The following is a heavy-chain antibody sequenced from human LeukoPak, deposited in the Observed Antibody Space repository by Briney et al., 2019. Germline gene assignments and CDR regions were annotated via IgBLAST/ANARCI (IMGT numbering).Heavy chain of an antibody. CDR3: ARAQYYDSSGYYYWDAFDI. D-gene: IGHD3-22*01. CDR1: GGSISSYY. J-gene: IGHJ3*02. V-gene: IGHV4-59*01. Sequence: SETLSLTCTVSGGSISSYYWSWIRQPPGKGLEWIGYIYYSGSTNYNPSLKSRVTISVDTSKNQFSLKLSSVTAADTAVYYCARAQYYDSSGYYYWDAFDIWGQGTMVTVSS. CDR2: IYYSGST.